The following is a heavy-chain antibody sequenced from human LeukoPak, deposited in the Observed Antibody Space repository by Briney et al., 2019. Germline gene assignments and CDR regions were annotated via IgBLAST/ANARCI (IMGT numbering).Heavy chain of an antibody. CDR1: GFSFSSYG. CDR2: ISDSGGST. J-gene: IGHJ4*02. Sequence: PGGSLRLSCAASGFSFSSYGMNWVRQAPGKGLEWVSGISDSGGSTYYADSVKGRFTISRDNSKNTLYLQMNSLRAEDTAVYYCAKLPGRAADYWGQGTLVTVSS. CDR3: AKLPGRAADY. V-gene: IGHV3-23*01.